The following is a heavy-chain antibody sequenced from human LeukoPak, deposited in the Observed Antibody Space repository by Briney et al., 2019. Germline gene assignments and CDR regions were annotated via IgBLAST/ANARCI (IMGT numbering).Heavy chain of an antibody. D-gene: IGHD6-19*01. CDR3: VRRPYRSGFDF. Sequence: GGSLRLSCAASGFMFSNYSMNCVRQAPGKGLEWVSSISRLSSYINYADSVKGRFTISRDNAKNSLELHLSRLRPEDTALYYCVRRPYRSGFDFWGQGTLVTVSS. J-gene: IGHJ4*02. CDR1: GFMFSNYS. CDR2: ISRLSSYI. V-gene: IGHV3-21*06.